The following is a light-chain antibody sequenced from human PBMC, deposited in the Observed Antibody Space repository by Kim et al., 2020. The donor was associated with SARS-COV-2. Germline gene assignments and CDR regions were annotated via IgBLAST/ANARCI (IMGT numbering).Light chain of an antibody. CDR1: QDIRND. CDR3: LQHSTYPIT. CDR2: GAF. J-gene: IGKJ5*01. Sequence: ASVGDRVTITCRARQDIRNDLGWYQQNPGRGPKRLIYGAFSLQRGVPSRVSGSGFGKEFTLTISSVQPEDFATYFCLQHSTYPITFGQGTRLEIK. V-gene: IGKV1-17*01.